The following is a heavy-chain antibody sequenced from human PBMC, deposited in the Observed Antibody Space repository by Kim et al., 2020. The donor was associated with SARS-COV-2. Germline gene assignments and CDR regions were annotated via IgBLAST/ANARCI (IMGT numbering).Heavy chain of an antibody. D-gene: IGHD3-22*01. Sequence: ASVKVSCKASGYTFTGYYIHWVRQAPGQGLEWMGRINPNSGGTNYAQKFQGRVTMTRDTSISTAYMELSRLRSDDTAVYYCAREDSYDSSGYYYYYSGMDASAQG. V-gene: IGHV1-2*06. CDR2: INPNSGGT. CDR3: AREDSYDSSGYYYYYSGMDA. J-gene: IGHJ6*02. CDR1: GYTFTGYY.